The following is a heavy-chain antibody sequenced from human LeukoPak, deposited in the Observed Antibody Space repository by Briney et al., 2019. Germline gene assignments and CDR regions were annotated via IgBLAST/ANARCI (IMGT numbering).Heavy chain of an antibody. J-gene: IGHJ4*02. CDR3: ARGKDYYDSSGYSPSYDY. CDR1: GGSISSGSYY. D-gene: IGHD3-22*01. Sequence: SETLSLTCTVSGGSISSGSYYWSWIRPPAGQGLEWIGRIYTSGSTNYNPSLKSRVTISVDTSKNQFSLKLSSVTAADTAVYYCARGKDYYDSSGYSPSYDYWGQGTLVTVSS. CDR2: IYTSGST. V-gene: IGHV4-61*02.